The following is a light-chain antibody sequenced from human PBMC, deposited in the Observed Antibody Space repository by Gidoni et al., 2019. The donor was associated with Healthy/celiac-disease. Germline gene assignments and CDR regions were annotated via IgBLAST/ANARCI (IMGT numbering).Light chain of an antibody. J-gene: IGKJ1*01. CDR1: QSVSSN. CDR3: QQYNNWPRT. V-gene: IGKV3-15*01. Sequence: EIVMTQSPATLSVSPGESATLSCRASQSVSSNLAWYQLKPGQAPRLLIYGASTRATGIPARFSGSGSGTEFTLTISSLQSEDFAVYYCQQYNNWPRTFGQXTKVEIK. CDR2: GAS.